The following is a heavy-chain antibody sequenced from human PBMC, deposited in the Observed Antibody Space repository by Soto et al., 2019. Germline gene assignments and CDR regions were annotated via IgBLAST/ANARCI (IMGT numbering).Heavy chain of an antibody. V-gene: IGHV4-59*01. Sequence: NPSETLSLTCTVSGGSINTYYWSWMRQPPGKGLEWIGYIYYSGSTNSNPSLKSRVTISEDTSKNQLSLKSSSVTAADTAVYYCARDAGGRGNGVFDIWGQVPMVTVS. J-gene: IGHJ3*02. CDR3: ARDAGGRGNGVFDI. D-gene: IGHD2-8*01. CDR2: IYYSGST. CDR1: GGSINTYY.